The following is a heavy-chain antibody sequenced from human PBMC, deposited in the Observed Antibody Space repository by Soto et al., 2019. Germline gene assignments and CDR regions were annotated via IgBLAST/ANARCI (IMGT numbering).Heavy chain of an antibody. D-gene: IGHD3-9*01. V-gene: IGHV4-30-4*01. Sequence: PSETLSLTGTVSGGSISSGDYYWSWIRQPPGKGLEWIGYIYYSGSTYYNPSLKSRVTISVDTSKNQFSLKLSSVTAADTAVYYCARAFDILTRYYFDYWGQGTLVTVSS. CDR3: ARAFDILTRYYFDY. CDR2: IYYSGST. CDR1: GGSISSGDYY. J-gene: IGHJ4*02.